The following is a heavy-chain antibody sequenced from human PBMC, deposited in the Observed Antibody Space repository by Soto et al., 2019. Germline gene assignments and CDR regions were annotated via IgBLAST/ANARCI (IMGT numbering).Heavy chain of an antibody. D-gene: IGHD6-13*01. CDR3: ARDRAVAAAGEYYYYYGMDV. Sequence: ASVKVSCKASGYTFTGYYMHWVRQAPGQGLEWMGWINPNSGGTNYAQKFQGWVTMTRDMSISTAYMELSRLRSDDTAVYYCARDRAVAAAGEYYYYYGMDVWGQGTTVTVSS. V-gene: IGHV1-2*04. CDR1: GYTFTGYY. J-gene: IGHJ6*02. CDR2: INPNSGGT.